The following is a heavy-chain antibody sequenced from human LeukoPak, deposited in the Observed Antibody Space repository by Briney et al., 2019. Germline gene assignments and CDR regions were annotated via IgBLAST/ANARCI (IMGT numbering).Heavy chain of an antibody. CDR3: ARGSATADPGTKKPFDY. V-gene: IGHV1-2*02. Sequence: ASVKVSCKASGYTFTGSFIHWVRQAPGQGPESMGWVNPNSGGTSTDYTQKFQGRVTLTRDTSINTAYMELSSLRSDDTAVYYCARGSATADPGTKKPFDYWGQGTLVTVSS. D-gene: IGHD2-15*01. J-gene: IGHJ4*02. CDR1: GYTFTGSF. CDR2: VNPNSGGTST.